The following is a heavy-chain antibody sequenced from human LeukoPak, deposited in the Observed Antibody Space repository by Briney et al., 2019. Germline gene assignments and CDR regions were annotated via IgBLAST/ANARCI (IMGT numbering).Heavy chain of an antibody. V-gene: IGHV3-30*03. D-gene: IGHD2/OR15-2a*01. Sequence: GGSLRLSCAASGFTFSSYGMHWLRQAPGKGLEWGADISYDGSNKYYADSVKGRFTISRDNSKNTLYLQMNSLRAEDTAVYYCARARLSTTTGYYYYYYGMDGWGQGTTVTVSS. CDR1: GFTFSSYG. J-gene: IGHJ6*02. CDR3: ARARLSTTTGYYYYYYGMDG. CDR2: ISYDGSNK.